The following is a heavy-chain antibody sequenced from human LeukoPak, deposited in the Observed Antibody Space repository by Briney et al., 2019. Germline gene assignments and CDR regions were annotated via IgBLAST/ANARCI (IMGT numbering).Heavy chain of an antibody. CDR3: ARHLGSSSPRHFDY. Sequence: SETLSLTCTVSGGSITSYYWNWIRQPAGKGLEWIGRIYSSGSTNYNPSLKSRVTMSVDTSKNQFSLKLSSVTAADTAVYYCARHLGSSSPRHFDYWGQGTLVTVSS. V-gene: IGHV4-4*07. J-gene: IGHJ4*02. CDR1: GGSITSYY. D-gene: IGHD6-13*01. CDR2: IYSSGST.